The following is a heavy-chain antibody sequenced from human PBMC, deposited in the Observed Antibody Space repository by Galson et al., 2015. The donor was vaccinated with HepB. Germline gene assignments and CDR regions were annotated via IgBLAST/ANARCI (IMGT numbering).Heavy chain of an antibody. V-gene: IGHV3-33*01. CDR2: IWYDGSNK. D-gene: IGHD3-22*01. Sequence: SLRLSCAASGFTFSSYGMHWVRQAPGKGLEWVAVIWYDGSNKYYADSVKGRFTISRDNSKNTLYLQMNSLRAEDTAVYYCARDKDYYDSSGYFNWFDPWGQGTLVTVSS. J-gene: IGHJ5*02. CDR1: GFTFSSYG. CDR3: ARDKDYYDSSGYFNWFDP.